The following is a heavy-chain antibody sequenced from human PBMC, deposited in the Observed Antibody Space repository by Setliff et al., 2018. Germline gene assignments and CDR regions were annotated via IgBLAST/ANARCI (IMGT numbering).Heavy chain of an antibody. J-gene: IGHJ6*03. CDR3: AREGVDTRSSTDYRYYMDV. Sequence: VASVKVSCKASGGTFSNYGVSWVRQAPGQGLEWMGGTIPIFGTTNYAQKFQGRVTIITDESTSTAYMELSSLTSADTAVYYCAREGVDTRSSTDYRYYMDVWGKGTTVTVSS. CDR2: TIPIFGTT. CDR1: GGTFSNYG. V-gene: IGHV1-69*05. D-gene: IGHD5-18*01.